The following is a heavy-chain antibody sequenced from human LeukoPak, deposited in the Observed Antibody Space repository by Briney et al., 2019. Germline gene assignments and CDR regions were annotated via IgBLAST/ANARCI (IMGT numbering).Heavy chain of an antibody. V-gene: IGHV3-74*01. D-gene: IGHD3-10*02. CDR2: IDIDGSGT. J-gene: IGHJ6*04. CDR3: AELGITMIGGV. CDR1: GFTFSSYW. Sequence: GGSLRLSCAASGFTFSSYWMHWVRQAPGKGLVWVSHIDIDGSGTTYADSVKGRFTISRDNAKNSLYLQMNSLRAEDTAVYYCAELGITMIGGVWGKGTTVTISS.